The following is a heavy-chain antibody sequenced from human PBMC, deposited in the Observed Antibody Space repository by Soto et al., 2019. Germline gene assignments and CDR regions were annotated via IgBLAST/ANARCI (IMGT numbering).Heavy chain of an antibody. V-gene: IGHV3-30*18. Sequence: GGSLRLSCAASGFTFSSYGMHWVRQAPGKGLEWVAVISYDGSNKYYADSVKGRFTISRDNSKNTLYLQMNSLRAEDTAVYYCAKHGPKSGSYYGYFDYWGQGTLVTVSS. CDR1: GFTFSSYG. CDR2: ISYDGSNK. D-gene: IGHD1-26*01. J-gene: IGHJ4*02. CDR3: AKHGPKSGSYYGYFDY.